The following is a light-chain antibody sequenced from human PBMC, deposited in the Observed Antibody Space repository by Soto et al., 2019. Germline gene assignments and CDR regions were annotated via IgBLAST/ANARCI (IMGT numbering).Light chain of an antibody. CDR3: QQYDNLPYT. CDR2: DAS. Sequence: DIQMTQSPSSLSASVGDRVTITCQASQDISNYLNWYQQKPGKAPKLLIYDASNLETGVPSRFSGSVSGTDFTFTISSLQPEDIATYYCQQYDNLPYTFGQGPKLEIK. J-gene: IGKJ2*01. CDR1: QDISNY. V-gene: IGKV1-33*01.